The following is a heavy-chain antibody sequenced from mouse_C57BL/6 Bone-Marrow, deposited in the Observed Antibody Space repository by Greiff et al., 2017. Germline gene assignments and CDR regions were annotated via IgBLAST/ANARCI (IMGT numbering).Heavy chain of an antibody. CDR1: GYTFTDYE. D-gene: IGHD1-1*01. Sequence: VQLQESGAELVRPGASVTLSCKASGYTFTDYEMHWVKQTPVHGLEWIGAIDPETGGTAYNQKFKGKAILTADKSSSTAYMELRSLTSEDSAVYYCTRFDYYGSSYYAMDYWGQGTSVTVSS. J-gene: IGHJ4*01. V-gene: IGHV1-15*01. CDR2: IDPETGGT. CDR3: TRFDYYGSSYYAMDY.